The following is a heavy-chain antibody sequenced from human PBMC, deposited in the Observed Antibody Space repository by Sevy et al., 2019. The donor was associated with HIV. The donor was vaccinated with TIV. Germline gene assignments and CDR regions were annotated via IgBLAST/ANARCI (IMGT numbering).Heavy chain of an antibody. D-gene: IGHD6-19*01. J-gene: IGHJ4*02. Sequence: ASVKVSCKASGYTFTSYDINWVRQATAQGLEWMGWMNPNSGNTGYAQKFQGRVTMTRNTPISTAYMELSSLGSEDTAVYFCARAGSGWYDHYFDPWGQGTLVTVSS. V-gene: IGHV1-8*01. CDR3: ARAGSGWYDHYFDP. CDR1: GYTFTSYD. CDR2: MNPNSGNT.